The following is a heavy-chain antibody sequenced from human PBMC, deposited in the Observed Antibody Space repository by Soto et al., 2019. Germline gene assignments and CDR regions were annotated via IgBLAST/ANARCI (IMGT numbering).Heavy chain of an antibody. CDR1: GGSISSGGYY. D-gene: IGHD3-3*01. CDR2: IYYSGST. V-gene: IGHV4-31*03. CDR3: ARDYDFWSGYNYGMDV. Sequence: SDTHSLSCTVSGGSISSGGYYWSWIRQHPGKGLDWIGYIYYSGSTYYNPSLKSRVTISVDTSKNQFSLKLSSVTAADTAVYYCARDYDFWSGYNYGMDVWGQGTTVTVS. J-gene: IGHJ6*02.